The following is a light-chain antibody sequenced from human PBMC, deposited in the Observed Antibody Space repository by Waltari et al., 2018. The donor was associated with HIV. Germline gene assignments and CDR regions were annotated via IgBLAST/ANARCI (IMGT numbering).Light chain of an antibody. CDR2: SNH. V-gene: IGLV1-44*01. Sequence: QSVVTQPPSASGAPGQTITISCSGSRSNIGNNLVNSYQHLPGAAPKLLIYSNHQRPSGVPDRISGSKSGTSASLAISGLQPEDEADYYCASWDDKLKGYVFGSGTKVTVL. CDR3: ASWDDKLKGYV. CDR1: RSNIGNNL. J-gene: IGLJ1*01.